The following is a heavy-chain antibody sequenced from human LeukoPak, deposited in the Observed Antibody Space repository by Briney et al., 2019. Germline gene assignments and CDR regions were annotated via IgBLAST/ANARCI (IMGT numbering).Heavy chain of an antibody. CDR1: GYTFTSYG. CDR2: ISAYNGNT. CDR3: SRARPPWKQWLASLPYFDY. V-gene: IGHV1-18*01. Sequence: GASVKASCKASGYTFTSYGISWVRQAPGQGLEWMGWISAYNGNTNYAQKLQGRVTMTTDTSTSTAYMELRSLRSDDTAVYYCSRARPPWKQWLASLPYFDYWGQGTLVTVSS. J-gene: IGHJ4*02. D-gene: IGHD6-19*01.